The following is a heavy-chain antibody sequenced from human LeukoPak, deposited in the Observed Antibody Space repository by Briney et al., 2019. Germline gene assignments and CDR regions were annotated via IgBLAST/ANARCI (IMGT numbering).Heavy chain of an antibody. CDR2: ISSSGTYI. CDR1: GLTFNSYS. J-gene: IGHJ4*02. CDR3: ARDSGTYLGLVDY. D-gene: IGHD1-26*01. V-gene: IGHV3-21*01. Sequence: NPGGSLRLSCAASGLTFNSYSVYWVRQAPGKGLEWASSISSSGTYISYADSVKGRFTISRDYAENSVFLQMNSLRVEDTALYYCARDSGTYLGLVDYWGQGTLVTVSS.